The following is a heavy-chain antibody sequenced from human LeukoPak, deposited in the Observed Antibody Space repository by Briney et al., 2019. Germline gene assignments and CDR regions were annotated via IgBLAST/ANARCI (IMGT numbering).Heavy chain of an antibody. CDR2: IWFDGINK. CDR3: ARDNDWAFDY. J-gene: IGHJ4*02. D-gene: IGHD3-9*01. Sequence: GGSLRLSCAASGFTFSRYGMHWVRQVPGKGLEWVAVIWFDGINKNYADSVKGRFTISRDNSKNTLYLQMNSLRDEDTAVYYCARDNDWAFDYWGQGTLVTVSS. V-gene: IGHV3-33*01. CDR1: GFTFSRYG.